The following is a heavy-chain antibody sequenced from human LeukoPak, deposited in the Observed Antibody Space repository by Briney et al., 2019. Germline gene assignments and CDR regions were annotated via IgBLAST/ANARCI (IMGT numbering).Heavy chain of an antibody. D-gene: IGHD1-1*01. CDR2: INPNSGGT. V-gene: IGHV1-2*06. Sequence: ASVKVSCKTSGYIFTGYYMHWVRQAPGQGLEWMGRINPNSGGTNYAQKFQGRVTMTRDTSISTAYMELSRLRSDDTAVYYCARDLIERSTNYWGQGTLVTVS. CDR3: ARDLIERSTNY. J-gene: IGHJ4*02. CDR1: GYIFTGYY.